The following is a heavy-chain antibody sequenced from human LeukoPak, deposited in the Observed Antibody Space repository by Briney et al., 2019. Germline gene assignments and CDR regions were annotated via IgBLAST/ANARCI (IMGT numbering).Heavy chain of an antibody. CDR2: IYSSGST. D-gene: IGHD4-17*01. Sequence: PSETLSLTCNVSGGSIRGYYWSWIRQPPGKGLEWIGYIYSSGSTNYNPSLKSRVTMSVDMSKNQFSLKVSSVTAADTAVYYCAREKYGDYGRRGYYIDVWGKGTTVTISS. V-gene: IGHV4-59*01. CDR1: GGSIRGYY. J-gene: IGHJ6*03. CDR3: AREKYGDYGRRGYYIDV.